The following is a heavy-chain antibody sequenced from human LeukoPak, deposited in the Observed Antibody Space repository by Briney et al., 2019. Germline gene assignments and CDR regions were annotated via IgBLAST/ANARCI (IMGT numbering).Heavy chain of an antibody. D-gene: IGHD4-17*01. V-gene: IGHV1-46*01. J-gene: IGHJ4*02. CDR3: ARDDYGGDY. CDR2: INPSGSST. CDR1: GYSFTSHY. Sequence: ASVKVSCKASGYSFTSHYMHWVRQAPGQGLEWMGLINPSGSSTLYAQKFQGRVTMTRDMSTTTDYMELSSLRSEDTAVYYCARDDYGGDYWGQGTLVTVSS.